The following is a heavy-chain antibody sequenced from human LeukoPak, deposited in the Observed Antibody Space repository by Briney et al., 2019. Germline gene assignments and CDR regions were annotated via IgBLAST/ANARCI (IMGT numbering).Heavy chain of an antibody. CDR2: IYSSGST. V-gene: IGHV4-59*01. CDR3: ARGTPNCWYFNY. CDR1: GDSISNYY. J-gene: IGHJ4*02. Sequence: PSETLSLTCTVSGDSISNYYWSWIRQPPGKGLEWIGYIYSSGSTNYNPSLKSRVTISVDTSKNQFSLKLNSVTAADTAVYYCARGTPNCWYFNYWGRGTLVTVSS. D-gene: IGHD7-27*01.